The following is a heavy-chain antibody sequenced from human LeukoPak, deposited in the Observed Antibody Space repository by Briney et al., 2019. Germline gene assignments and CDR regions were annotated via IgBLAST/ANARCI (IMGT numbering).Heavy chain of an antibody. CDR3: ASWGYDLDGDYFDY. V-gene: IGHV1-2*06. Sequence: ASVKVSCKASGYTFTGYYMHWVRQAPGQGLEWMGRINPNSGGTNYAQKFQGRVTMTSDTSISTAYMELSRLRSDDTAVYYCASWGYDLDGDYFDYWGQGTLVTVSS. CDR2: INPNSGGT. J-gene: IGHJ4*02. CDR1: GYTFTGYY. D-gene: IGHD5-12*01.